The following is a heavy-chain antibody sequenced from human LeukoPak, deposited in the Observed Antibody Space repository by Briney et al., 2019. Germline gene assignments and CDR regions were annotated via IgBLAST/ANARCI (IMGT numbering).Heavy chain of an antibody. J-gene: IGHJ4*02. V-gene: IGHV3-53*01. Sequence: PGGSLRLSCAASGFTFSSYAMSWVRQAPGKGLEWVSVIYSGGDTYYADSVKGRFTISRDNSKNTLYLQMNSLRAEDTAVYYCARGEGGILATPEDYWGQGTLVTVS. CDR1: GFTFSSYA. D-gene: IGHD1-14*01. CDR3: ARGEGGILATPEDY. CDR2: IYSGGDT.